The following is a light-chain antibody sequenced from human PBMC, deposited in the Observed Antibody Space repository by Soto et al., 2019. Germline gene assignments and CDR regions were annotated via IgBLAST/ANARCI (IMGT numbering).Light chain of an antibody. V-gene: IGKV3-20*01. CDR1: QSVTSRY. CDR2: GAS. Sequence: IVLTHSPGTLSLSPMQIATLSFRASQSVTSRYLAWYQQKPGQAPRLLIYGASTRATGIPARFSGSGSGTEFTLTISSLQPDDFAAYYCQHYNSYSEAFGQGTKVDIK. CDR3: QHYNSYSEA. J-gene: IGKJ1*01.